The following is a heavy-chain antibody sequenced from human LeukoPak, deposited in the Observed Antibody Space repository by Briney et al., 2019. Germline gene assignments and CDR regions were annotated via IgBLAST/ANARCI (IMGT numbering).Heavy chain of an antibody. J-gene: IGHJ5*02. CDR1: EYTFTGYY. CDR3: ARGPRLKYCSNTNCKPTFDP. CDR2: INPNSGGT. Sequence: GASVKVSCKASEYTFTGYYMQWVRQAPGQGLEWMGRINPNSGGTNYAQQFQGRVTMTRDTSISTAYMELSRLRSDDTAVYYCARGPRLKYCSNTNCKPTFDPWGQGTLVTVSS. D-gene: IGHD2-2*01. V-gene: IGHV1-2*06.